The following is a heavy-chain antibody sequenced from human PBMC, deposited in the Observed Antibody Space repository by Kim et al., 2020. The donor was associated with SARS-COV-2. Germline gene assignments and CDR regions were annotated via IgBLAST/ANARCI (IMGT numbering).Heavy chain of an antibody. J-gene: IGHJ4*02. CDR3: ARIGDY. Sequence: YPGESDTRYSQSCQGQVTISADKSISTAYLQWSSLKASDTAMYYCARIGDYWGQGTLVTVSS. CDR2: YPGESDT. V-gene: IGHV5-51*01. D-gene: IGHD2-15*01.